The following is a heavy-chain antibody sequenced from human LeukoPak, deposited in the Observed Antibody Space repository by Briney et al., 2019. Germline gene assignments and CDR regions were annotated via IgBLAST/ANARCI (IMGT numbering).Heavy chain of an antibody. CDR1: GGSFSGYY. CDR2: INHSGST. CDR3: ASSLRAGALSFFDY. J-gene: IGHJ4*02. D-gene: IGHD3-10*01. Sequence: SETLSLTCAVYGGSFSGYYWSWIRQPPGKGLEWIGEINHSGSTNYNPSLKSRVTISADTSKNQFSLKLSSVTAADTAVYYCASSLRAGALSFFDYWGQGTLVTVSS. V-gene: IGHV4-34*01.